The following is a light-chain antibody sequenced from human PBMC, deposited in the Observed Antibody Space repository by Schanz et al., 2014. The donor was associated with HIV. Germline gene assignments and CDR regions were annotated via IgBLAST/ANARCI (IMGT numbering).Light chain of an antibody. J-gene: IGLJ3*02. Sequence: QSALTQPASVSGSPGQSITISCTGTSSDVGGYNYVSWYQHHPGKAPKLIIYDVTKRPSGVPARFSGSRSGNTASLTISGLQAEDEAVYYCSSYTAKNTVLFGGGTKLTVL. CDR3: SSYTAKNTVL. V-gene: IGLV2-14*01. CDR1: SSDVGGYNY. CDR2: DVT.